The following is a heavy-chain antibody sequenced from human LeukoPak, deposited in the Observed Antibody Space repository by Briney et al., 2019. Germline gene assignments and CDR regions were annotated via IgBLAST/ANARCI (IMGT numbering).Heavy chain of an antibody. CDR3: ARGGSGRYYSVYYAVDV. D-gene: IGHD1-26*01. V-gene: IGHV4-31*03. J-gene: IGHJ6*02. CDR1: GGSISSGGNF. CDR2: FYYSGTT. Sequence: SETLSLTCTVSGGSISSGGNFWSWIRQRPGKGLEWIGFFYYSGTTYSNPSLKSRVAISADTSKNEFSLKLNSLTAADTAVYYCARGGSGRYYSVYYAVDVWGQGTTVTVS.